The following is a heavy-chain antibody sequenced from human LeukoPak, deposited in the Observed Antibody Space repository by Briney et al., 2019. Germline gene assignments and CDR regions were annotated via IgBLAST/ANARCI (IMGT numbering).Heavy chain of an antibody. Sequence: SETLSLNCAVYGGSFSGYYWSWLRPPPGKGLEWIREINHSGSTNYNPSLKSRVTISVDHSKNPLSLKLSSVPAADTAVYYRATDRIAAAGNNWFDPWGQGTLVTVSS. CDR1: GGSFSGYY. J-gene: IGHJ5*02. CDR3: ATDRIAAAGNNWFDP. CDR2: INHSGST. D-gene: IGHD6-13*01. V-gene: IGHV4-34*01.